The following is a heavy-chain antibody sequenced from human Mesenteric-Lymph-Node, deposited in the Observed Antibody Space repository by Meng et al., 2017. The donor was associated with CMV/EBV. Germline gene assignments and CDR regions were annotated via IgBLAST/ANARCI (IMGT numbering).Heavy chain of an antibody. CDR1: GFTFSSFG. V-gene: IGHV3-30*02. CDR2: IRYDGNNR. Sequence: GGSLRLSCAASGFTFSSFGMHWVRQAPGKGLQWVAFIRYDGNNRYYAGSVKGRFTISRDISKNSLYLQMNSLRVEDTAVYYCAKDLRAMTTYYYYYGMDVWGQGTTVTV. CDR3: AKDLRAMTTYYYYYGMDV. D-gene: IGHD2-2*01. J-gene: IGHJ6*02.